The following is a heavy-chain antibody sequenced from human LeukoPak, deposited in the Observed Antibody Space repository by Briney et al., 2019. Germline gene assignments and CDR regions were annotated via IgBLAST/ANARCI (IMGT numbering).Heavy chain of an antibody. CDR2: ISGGGRST. CDR1: GFSFNTCA. Sequence: GGSLRLSCAASGFSFNTCAMSWVRQAPGKGLEWVSTISGGGRSTDYADSVKGQFTISRDNSKNTLYLQMSSLRAEDTAVYYCARERYFDYWGQGTLVTVSS. J-gene: IGHJ4*02. CDR3: ARERYFDY. V-gene: IGHV3-23*01.